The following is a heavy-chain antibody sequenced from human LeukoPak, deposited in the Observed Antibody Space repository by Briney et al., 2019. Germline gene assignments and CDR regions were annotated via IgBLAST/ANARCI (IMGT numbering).Heavy chain of an antibody. CDR2: INTNSGYT. CDR1: GFTFSDYY. V-gene: IGHV3-11*06. Sequence: GGSLRLSCAASGFTFSDYYMSWIRQAPGKGLEWVSYINTNSGYTNYADSVKGRFTISRDNAKNSLYLQMNSLRVGDTAVYYCARGRVCSGGTCNYFDYWGQGTLVTVSS. CDR3: ARGRVCSGGTCNYFDY. D-gene: IGHD2-15*01. J-gene: IGHJ4*02.